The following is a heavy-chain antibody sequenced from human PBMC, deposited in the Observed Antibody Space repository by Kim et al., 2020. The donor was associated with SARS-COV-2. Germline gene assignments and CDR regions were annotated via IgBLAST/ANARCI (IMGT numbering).Heavy chain of an antibody. CDR2: ISGSGGST. D-gene: IGHD6-13*01. Sequence: GGSLRLSCAASGFTFSSYAMSWVLQAPGKGLEWVSAISGSGGSTYYADSVKGRFTISRDNSKNTLYLQMNSLRAEDTAVYYCAKDSSSWYSGGDYWGQGTLVTVSS. V-gene: IGHV3-23*01. CDR1: GFTFSSYA. CDR3: AKDSSSWYSGGDY. J-gene: IGHJ4*02.